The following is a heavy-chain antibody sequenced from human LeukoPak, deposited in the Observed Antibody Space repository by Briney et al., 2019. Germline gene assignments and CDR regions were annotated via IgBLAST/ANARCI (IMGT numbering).Heavy chain of an antibody. V-gene: IGHV3-23*01. CDR1: GFTFSSYA. Sequence: TGGSLRPSCAASGFTFSSYAMSWVRQAPGKGLEWVSAISGSGGSTYYADSVKGRFTISRDNSKNTLYLQMNSLRAEDTAVYYCAKDSLGVLASLDHWGQGTLVTVSS. CDR2: ISGSGGST. J-gene: IGHJ5*02. CDR3: AKDSLGVLASLDH. D-gene: IGHD3-3*01.